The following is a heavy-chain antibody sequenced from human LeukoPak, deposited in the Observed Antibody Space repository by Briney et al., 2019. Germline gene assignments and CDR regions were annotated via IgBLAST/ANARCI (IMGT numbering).Heavy chain of an antibody. J-gene: IGHJ4*02. D-gene: IGHD6-13*01. CDR3: ARHVQYGSPFDY. CDR1: GGSISSYY. V-gene: IGHV4-4*09. CDR2: IYTSGST. Sequence: HPSETLSLTCTVSGGSISSYYWSWIRQPPGKGLEWIGYIYTSGSTNYNPSLKSRATISVDTSKNQFSLKLSSVTAADTAAYYCARHVQYGSPFDYWGQGTLVTVSS.